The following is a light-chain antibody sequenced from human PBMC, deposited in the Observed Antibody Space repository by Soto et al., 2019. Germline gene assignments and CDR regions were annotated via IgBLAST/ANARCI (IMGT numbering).Light chain of an antibody. V-gene: IGKV4-1*01. CDR2: WAS. Sequence: IVLTQSPDSLAVSLGERASINAKSIRIVFSNSNNKSSLARYRQKPGQPPKLLIYWASTRESGVPDRFSGSGSGTDFTLTISSLQAEDVAIYYCQQFYSTPAITFGQGTRLEIK. CDR1: RIVFSNSNNKSS. J-gene: IGKJ5*01. CDR3: QQFYSTPAIT.